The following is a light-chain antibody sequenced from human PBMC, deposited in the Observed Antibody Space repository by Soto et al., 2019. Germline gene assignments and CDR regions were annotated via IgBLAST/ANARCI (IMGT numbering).Light chain of an antibody. J-gene: IGLJ3*02. CDR3: SSYTSSSTWV. CDR2: DVS. V-gene: IGLV2-14*01. CDR1: SSDVGGYNY. Sequence: QSALTQPASVSGSPGQSITISCTGTSSDVGGYNYVSWYQQHPGKAPKVMIYDVSNRPSGVSNRFSGSKSGNTASLTISGLQAEDEADYHCSSYTSSSTWVFGGGTKLTVL.